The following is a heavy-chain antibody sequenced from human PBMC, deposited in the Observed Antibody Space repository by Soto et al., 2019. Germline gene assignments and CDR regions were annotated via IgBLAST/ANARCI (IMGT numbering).Heavy chain of an antibody. CDR2: ISAYNGNT. V-gene: IGHV1-18*01. J-gene: IGHJ4*02. CDR1: GYTFTSYG. Sequence: GASVQVSCKASGYTFTSYGISWVRQAPGQGLEWMGWISAYNGNTNYAQKLQGRVTMTTDTSTSTAYMELRSLRSDDTAVYYCARGEYYYDSSGYWPSDYWGQATLVT. CDR3: ARGEYYYDSSGYWPSDY. D-gene: IGHD3-22*01.